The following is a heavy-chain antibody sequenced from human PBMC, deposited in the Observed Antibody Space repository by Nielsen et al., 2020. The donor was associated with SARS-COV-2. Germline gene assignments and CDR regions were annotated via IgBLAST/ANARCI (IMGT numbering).Heavy chain of an antibody. Sequence: GESLKISCAASGFTFSSYGMHWVRQAPGKGLEWVAVISYDGSNKYYADPVKGRFTISRDNSKNTLYLQMNSLRAEDTAVYYCAKDHFQWELPGGYFDYWGQGTLVTVSS. CDR1: GFTFSSYG. D-gene: IGHD1-26*01. V-gene: IGHV3-30*18. CDR3: AKDHFQWELPGGYFDY. J-gene: IGHJ4*02. CDR2: ISYDGSNK.